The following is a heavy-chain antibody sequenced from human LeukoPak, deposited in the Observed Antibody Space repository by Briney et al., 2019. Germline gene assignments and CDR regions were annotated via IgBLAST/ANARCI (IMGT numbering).Heavy chain of an antibody. CDR1: GFTFSSHG. Sequence: HPGGSLRLSCAASGFTFSSHGMHWVRQAPGKGLEWVAVISYDGSNKYYADSVKGRFTISRDNSKNTLYLQMNSLRAEDTAVYYCAKEQRGYSGYDPYFDYWGQGTLVTVSS. V-gene: IGHV3-30*18. J-gene: IGHJ4*02. D-gene: IGHD5-12*01. CDR2: ISYDGSNK. CDR3: AKEQRGYSGYDPYFDY.